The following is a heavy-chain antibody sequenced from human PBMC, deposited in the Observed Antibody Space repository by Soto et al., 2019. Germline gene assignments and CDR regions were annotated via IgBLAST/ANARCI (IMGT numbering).Heavy chain of an antibody. Sequence: GGSLRLSCTASGFTFSSYAMSWVRQAPGKGLEWVSAISGSGGSTYYADSVEGRFTISRDKSKNTLYLQMNSLRAEDTAVYYCAKEPFYGPKGDFDYWGQGPLVTVSS. D-gene: IGHD3-10*01. CDR1: GFTFSSYA. CDR3: AKEPFYGPKGDFDY. V-gene: IGHV3-23*01. CDR2: ISGSGGST. J-gene: IGHJ4*02.